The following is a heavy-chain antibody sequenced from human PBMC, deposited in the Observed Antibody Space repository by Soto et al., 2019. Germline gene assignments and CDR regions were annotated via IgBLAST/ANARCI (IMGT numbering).Heavy chain of an antibody. V-gene: IGHV4-59*01. Sequence: SETLSLTCTVSGGSISSYYWSWIRQPPGKGLEWIGYIYYSGSTNYNPSLKSRVTISVDTSKNQFSLKLGSVTAADTAVYYCARGADGTAMANFDYWGQGTLVTVSS. J-gene: IGHJ4*02. CDR3: ARGADGTAMANFDY. CDR1: GGSISSYY. CDR2: IYYSGST. D-gene: IGHD5-18*01.